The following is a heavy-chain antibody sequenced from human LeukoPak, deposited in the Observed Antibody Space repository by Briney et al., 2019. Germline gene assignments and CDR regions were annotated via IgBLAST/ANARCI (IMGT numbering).Heavy chain of an antibody. D-gene: IGHD3-10*01. Sequence: GESLKISCKGSGYSFTSYWIAWVRQMPGKGLEWMGIIYPGDSDTRYSPPFQGQVTISADKSISTAYLQWSSLKASDTAMYYCARHYYYGSGINDAFDIWGQGTMVTVSS. J-gene: IGHJ3*02. CDR3: ARHYYYGSGINDAFDI. CDR1: GYSFTSYW. V-gene: IGHV5-51*01. CDR2: IYPGDSDT.